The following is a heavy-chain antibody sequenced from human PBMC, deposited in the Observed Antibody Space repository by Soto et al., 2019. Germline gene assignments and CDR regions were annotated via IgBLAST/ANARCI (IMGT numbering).Heavy chain of an antibody. D-gene: IGHD6-19*01. J-gene: IGHJ4*02. V-gene: IGHV3-7*01. CDR1: GFTFSSSW. CDR3: ARERYSSGSRSYFDY. Sequence: PGGSLRLSCVASGFTFSSSWMTWVRQAPGKGLEWVANIRQDGGEKYYVDSVKGRFTISRDNAKTSLHPQMNSLGVEDTAMYYCARERYSSGSRSYFDYWGRGILVTVSS. CDR2: IRQDGGEK.